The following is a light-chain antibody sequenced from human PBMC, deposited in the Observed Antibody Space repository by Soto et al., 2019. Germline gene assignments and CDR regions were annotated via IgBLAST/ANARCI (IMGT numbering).Light chain of an antibody. CDR2: DAS. J-gene: IGKJ1*01. CDR1: RSISTW. CDR3: HQFNSDSRA. Sequence: DIQMTQSPSTLSASIGDRVTITCRASRSISTWLAWYQQKPGKAPKLLIYDASTLESGVPSRFSGSGYGTDFTPTISSLQSDDIATYYCHQFNSDSRAFGQGTRVDLK. V-gene: IGKV1-5*01.